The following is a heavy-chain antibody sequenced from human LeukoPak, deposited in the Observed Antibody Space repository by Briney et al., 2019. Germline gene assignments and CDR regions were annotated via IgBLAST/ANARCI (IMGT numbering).Heavy chain of an antibody. V-gene: IGHV4-59*01. CDR1: GGSISSYY. Sequence: SETLSLTCTVSGGSISSYYWSWIRQPPGKGLEWIGYIYYSGSTNYNPSLKSRVTISVDTSKNQFSLKLSSVTAADTAVYYCARAGYDPDYFDNWGQGTLVTVSS. D-gene: IGHD2-2*01. CDR3: ARAGYDPDYFDN. J-gene: IGHJ4*02. CDR2: IYYSGST.